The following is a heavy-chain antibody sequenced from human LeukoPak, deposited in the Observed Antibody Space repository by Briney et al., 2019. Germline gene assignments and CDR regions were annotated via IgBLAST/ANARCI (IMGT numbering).Heavy chain of an antibody. CDR1: GGSISSYY. V-gene: IGHV4-59*01. D-gene: IGHD3-9*01. CDR3: ARIPGILTGYAFDY. Sequence: SETLSLTCTVSGGSISSYYWSWIRQPPGKGLEWIGYIYCSGSTNYNPSLKSRVTISVDTSKNQFSLKLSSVTAADTAVYYCARIPGILTGYAFDYWGQGTLVTVSS. J-gene: IGHJ4*02. CDR2: IYCSGST.